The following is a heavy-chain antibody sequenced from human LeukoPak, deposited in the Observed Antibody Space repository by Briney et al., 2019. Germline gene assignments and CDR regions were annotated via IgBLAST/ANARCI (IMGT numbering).Heavy chain of an antibody. D-gene: IGHD6-19*01. CDR1: GFTFSSYS. CDR3: AKSSGWNYYYYYMDV. CDR2: ISSSSTYI. J-gene: IGHJ6*03. V-gene: IGHV3-21*01. Sequence: PGGSLRLSCAASGFTFSSYSMNWVRQAPGKGLEWVSSISSSSTYIYYADSVKGRFTLSRDNAKNSLYLQMNSLTAEDTAVYYCAKSSGWNYYYYYMDVWGKGTTVIASS.